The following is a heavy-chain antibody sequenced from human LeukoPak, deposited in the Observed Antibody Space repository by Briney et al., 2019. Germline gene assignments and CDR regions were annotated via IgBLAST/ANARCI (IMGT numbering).Heavy chain of an antibody. J-gene: IGHJ4*02. CDR3: ARAPHDSSGYYYVLFDY. CDR2: INPSGGST. CDR1: GYTFTSYY. Sequence: ASVKVSCKASGYTFTSYYMHWVRQAPGQGLEWMVIINPSGGSTSYAQKFQGRVTMTRDTSTSTVYMELSSLRSEDTAVYYCARAPHDSSGYYYVLFDYWGQGTLVTVSS. V-gene: IGHV1-46*01. D-gene: IGHD3-22*01.